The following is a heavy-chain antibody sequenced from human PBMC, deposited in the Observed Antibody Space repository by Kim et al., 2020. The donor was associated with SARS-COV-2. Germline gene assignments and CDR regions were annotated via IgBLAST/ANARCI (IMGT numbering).Heavy chain of an antibody. J-gene: IGHJ6*02. Sequence: YADYVKGRFTISRDNSKTTLYLQMNSLRADDTAIYYCARGPGYFYYALDVWGQGTTVTVSS. V-gene: IGHV3-53*01. CDR3: ARGPGYFYYALDV.